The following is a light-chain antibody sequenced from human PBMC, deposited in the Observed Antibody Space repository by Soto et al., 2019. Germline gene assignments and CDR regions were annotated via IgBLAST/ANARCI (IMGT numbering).Light chain of an antibody. CDR1: QNVRTF. V-gene: IGKV3-11*01. CDR2: DAS. J-gene: IGKJ4*01. Sequence: EVVLTQSPATLSLSPGERATLSCRASQNVRTFLDWYQQKPGQAPRLLIYDASNRATGIPPRFSGRGSGTDFTLTISSLEPEDFAVYYCQQRTDWPPLTFGGGTNVEVE. CDR3: QQRTDWPPLT.